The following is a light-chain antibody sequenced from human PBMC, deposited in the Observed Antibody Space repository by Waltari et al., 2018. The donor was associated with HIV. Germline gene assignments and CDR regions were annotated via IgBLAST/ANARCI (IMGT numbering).Light chain of an antibody. CDR3: SSYTSSNTPVV. CDR1: NSDISGYNY. V-gene: IGLV2-14*01. CDR2: EVS. J-gene: IGLJ2*01. Sequence: QSALTQPASVSGSPGQSITISCPGTNSDISGYNYVSWYQQHPGKAPKLMIYEVSNRPSGVSNRFSGSKSGNTASLTISGLQAEDEADYYCSSYTSSNTPVVFGGGTKLTVL.